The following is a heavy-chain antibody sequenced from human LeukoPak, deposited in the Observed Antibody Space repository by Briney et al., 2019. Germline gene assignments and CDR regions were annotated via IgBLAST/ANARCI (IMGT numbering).Heavy chain of an antibody. CDR3: AKDGGELLFYFDY. Sequence: GGSLRLSCAASGFTFSNFWMHWVRQAPGKGLVWVALIYGDGSFTRYADSVKGRFTISRDNSKNTLYLQMNSLRAEDTAVYFCAKDGGELLFYFDYWGQGTLVTVSS. CDR2: IYGDGSFT. CDR1: GFTFSNFW. V-gene: IGHV3-74*01. J-gene: IGHJ4*02. D-gene: IGHD1-26*01.